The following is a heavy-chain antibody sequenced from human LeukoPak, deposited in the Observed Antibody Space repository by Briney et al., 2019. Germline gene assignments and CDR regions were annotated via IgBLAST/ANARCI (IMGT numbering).Heavy chain of an antibody. D-gene: IGHD2-2*01. CDR1: GGSISSSSYY. J-gene: IGHJ5*02. CDR2: IYYSGST. V-gene: IGHV4-39*07. Sequence: ETLSLTCTVSGGSISSSSYYWGWIRQPPGKGLEWIGSIYYSGSTYYNPSLKSRVTVSVDTSKNQFSLKLSSVTAADTAVYYCARDRIVVVPAATKPYNWFDTWGQGTLVTVSS. CDR3: ARDRIVVVPAATKPYNWFDT.